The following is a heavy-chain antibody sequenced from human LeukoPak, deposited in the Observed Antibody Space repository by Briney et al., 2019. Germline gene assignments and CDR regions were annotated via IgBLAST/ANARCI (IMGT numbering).Heavy chain of an antibody. Sequence: ASVKVSCKSSGYTFNNYAMNWVRQAPGQGLEWMGWINAGNGNTKYSQKFQGRVTITRDTSASTAYMELSSLRSEDTAVYYCAREGYYDSSGYYLFYYYYGMDVWGQGTTVTVSS. CDR1: GYTFNNYA. J-gene: IGHJ6*02. V-gene: IGHV1-3*01. CDR2: INAGNGNT. D-gene: IGHD3-22*01. CDR3: AREGYYDSSGYYLFYYYYGMDV.